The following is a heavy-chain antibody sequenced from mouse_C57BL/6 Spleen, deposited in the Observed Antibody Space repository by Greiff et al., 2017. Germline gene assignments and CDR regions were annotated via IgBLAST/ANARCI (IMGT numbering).Heavy chain of an antibody. CDR2: IHPNSGST. D-gene: IGHD1-1*01. Sequence: QVQLQQPGAELVKPGASVKLSCKASGYTFTSYWMHWVKQRPGQGLEWIGMIHPNSGSTNYNEKFKSKATLTVDKSSSTAYMQLSSLTSEDSAVYYCELSSHYAMDYWGQGTSVTVSS. V-gene: IGHV1-64*01. J-gene: IGHJ4*01. CDR3: ELSSHYAMDY. CDR1: GYTFTSYW.